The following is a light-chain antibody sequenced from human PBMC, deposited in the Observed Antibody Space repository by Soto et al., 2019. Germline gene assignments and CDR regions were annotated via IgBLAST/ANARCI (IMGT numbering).Light chain of an antibody. J-gene: IGKJ3*01. Sequence: DLVMTQSPLSLPVTPGEPAPISCRSSQSLLHSNGYNYLDWYLQKPGQSPQLLIYLGSNRASGVPDRFSGSGSGTDFTLNISRVEAEDVEVYYCMQARKTLFTFGPGTKVDIK. V-gene: IGKV2-28*01. CDR3: MQARKTLFT. CDR1: QSLLHSNGYNY. CDR2: LGS.